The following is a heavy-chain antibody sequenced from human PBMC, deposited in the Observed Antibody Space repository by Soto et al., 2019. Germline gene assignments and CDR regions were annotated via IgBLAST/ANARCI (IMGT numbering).Heavy chain of an antibody. J-gene: IGHJ4*02. CDR1: GGSISSYY. CDR2: IYYSGST. D-gene: IGHD3-3*01. Sequence: SGTLSLTCTVSGGSISSYYWNWIRQPPGKGLEWIGYIYYSGSTNYNPSLKSRVTISVDTSKNQFSLKLSSVTAADTAVYYCARGAYDFWSGYSPFDYWGQGTLVTVSS. CDR3: ARGAYDFWSGYSPFDY. V-gene: IGHV4-59*01.